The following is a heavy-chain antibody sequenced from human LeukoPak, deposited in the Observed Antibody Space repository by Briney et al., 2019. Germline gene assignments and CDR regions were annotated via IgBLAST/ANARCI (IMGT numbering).Heavy chain of an antibody. CDR1: DSSITSTYY. CDR3: ARVLHAPYLIDS. V-gene: IGHV4-38-2*02. CDR2: VFRLQTVRT. D-gene: IGHD2-8*01. J-gene: IGHJ4*02. Sequence: SETLSLTCTVSDSSITSTYYWAWFRQPPGNGLEWIATVFRLQTVRTFNNPSLESRVTMSLDPSQKQFSLNLTSVTAADTALYFCARVLHAPYLIDSWGQGTLVTVSS.